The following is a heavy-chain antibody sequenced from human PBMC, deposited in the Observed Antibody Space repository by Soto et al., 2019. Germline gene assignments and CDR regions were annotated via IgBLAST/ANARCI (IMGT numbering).Heavy chain of an antibody. V-gene: IGHV4-39*01. J-gene: IGHJ3*02. CDR3: AGPGIAVAGTDAFDI. CDR2: IYYSGST. Sequence: SETLSLTCTVSGGSISSSSYYWGWIRQPPGKGLEWIGSIYYSGSTHYNPSLKSRVTISVDTSKNQFSLKLSSVTAADTAVYYCAGPGIAVAGTDAFDIWGQGTMVTVSS. CDR1: GGSISSSSYY. D-gene: IGHD6-19*01.